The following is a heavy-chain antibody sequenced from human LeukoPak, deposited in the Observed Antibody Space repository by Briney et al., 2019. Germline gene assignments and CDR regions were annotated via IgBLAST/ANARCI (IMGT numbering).Heavy chain of an antibody. V-gene: IGHV4-59*01. CDR2: IYYSGST. J-gene: IGHJ4*02. Sequence: SETLSLTCTVSGGSISSYYWSWIRQPPGKGLEWIGYIYYSGSTNYNPSLKSRVTISVDTSKNQFSLKLSSVTAADTAVYYCARGGYDYVWGSFLYYFDYWGQGTLATVSS. CDR3: ARGGYDYVWGSFLYYFDY. D-gene: IGHD3-16*01. CDR1: GGSISSYY.